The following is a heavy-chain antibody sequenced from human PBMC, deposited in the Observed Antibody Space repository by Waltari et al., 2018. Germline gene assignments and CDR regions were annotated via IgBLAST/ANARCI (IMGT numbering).Heavy chain of an antibody. D-gene: IGHD2-2*01. CDR1: GYTFTSYY. J-gene: IGHJ2*01. V-gene: IGHV1-46*01. CDR3: ARAPVVPAAKGYWYFDL. Sequence: QVQLVQSGAEVKKPGASVKVSCKASGYTFTSYYMHLVRQAPGQGLEWMGIINRSGGRKSYEQKCQGRVTMTRETSTSTVYMELSSLRSEETAVYYGARAPVVPAAKGYWYFDLWGRGTLVTVSS. CDR2: INRSGGRK.